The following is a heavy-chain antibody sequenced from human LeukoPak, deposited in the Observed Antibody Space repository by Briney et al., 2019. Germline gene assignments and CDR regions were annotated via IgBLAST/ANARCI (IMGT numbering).Heavy chain of an antibody. V-gene: IGHV3-21*01. CDR3: ARWRATVTTDYYYMDV. CDR1: GFTFSSYS. D-gene: IGHD4-17*01. J-gene: IGHJ6*03. CDR2: ISSSSSYI. Sequence: GGSLRLSCAASGFTFSSYSMNWVRQAPGKGLEWASSISSSSSYIYYADSVKGRFTISRDNAKNSLYLQMNSLRAEDTAVYYCARWRATVTTDYYYMDVWGKGTTVTVSS.